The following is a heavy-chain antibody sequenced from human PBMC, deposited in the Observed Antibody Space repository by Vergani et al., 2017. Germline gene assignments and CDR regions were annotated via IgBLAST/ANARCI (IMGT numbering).Heavy chain of an antibody. CDR1: GFTFDDYA. D-gene: IGHD3-3*01. V-gene: IGHV3-9*01. J-gene: IGHJ4*02. CDR2: ISWNSGSI. Sequence: EVQLVESGGGLVQPGRSLRLSCAASGFTFDDYAMHWVRQAPGKGLEWVSGISWNSGSIGYADSVKGRFTISRDNAKNSLYLQMNSLRAEDTALYYCARAVDFWSGIYFDYWGQGTLVTVSS. CDR3: ARAVDFWSGIYFDY.